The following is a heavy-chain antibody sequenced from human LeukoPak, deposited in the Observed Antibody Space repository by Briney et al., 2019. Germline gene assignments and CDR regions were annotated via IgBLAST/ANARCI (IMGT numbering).Heavy chain of an antibody. D-gene: IGHD3-10*01. CDR1: GYTLRELS. J-gene: IGHJ4*02. V-gene: IGHV1-24*01. CDR3: ASMVRGVIVPYFEY. CDR2: FDREDDEI. Sequence: GASVKVSCKVSGYTLRELSMHWVRQAPGKGLEWMGGFDREDDEIIYAAKFQDRVTMTEDTFTDTAYMEMSSLGPDDTAVFYCASMVRGVIVPYFEYWGQGTQVIVSS.